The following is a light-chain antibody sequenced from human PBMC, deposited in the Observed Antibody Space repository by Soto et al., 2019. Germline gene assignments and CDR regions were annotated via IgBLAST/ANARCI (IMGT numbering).Light chain of an antibody. CDR3: SSYTSGSTWV. Sequence: QSALTQPASVSGSPGQSITISCTGTSSDVGAYNYVSWYQQHPGKAPKLMTYEVSNRPSGVSNRFSGSKSGNTASLTISGLQAEDEGDYYCSSYTSGSTWVFGGGTKVTVL. CDR1: SSDVGAYNY. J-gene: IGLJ3*02. V-gene: IGLV2-14*01. CDR2: EVS.